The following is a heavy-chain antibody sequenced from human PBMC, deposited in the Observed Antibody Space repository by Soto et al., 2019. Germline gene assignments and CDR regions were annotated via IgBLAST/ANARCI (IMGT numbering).Heavy chain of an antibody. CDR2: IYYSGST. CDR1: GGSISSYY. Sequence: ETLSLTCTVSGGSISSYYWSWIRQPPGKGLEWIGYIYYSGSTNYNPSLKSRVTISVDTSKNQFSLKLSSVTAADTAVYYCAGDYYDSSGYYRNYWGQGTLVTVSS. D-gene: IGHD3-22*01. J-gene: IGHJ4*02. CDR3: AGDYYDSSGYYRNY. V-gene: IGHV4-59*01.